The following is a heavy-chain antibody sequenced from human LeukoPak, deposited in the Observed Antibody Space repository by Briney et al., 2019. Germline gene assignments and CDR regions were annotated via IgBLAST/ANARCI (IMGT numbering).Heavy chain of an antibody. CDR2: ISYDGSNK. D-gene: IGHD4-23*01. Sequence: GGSLRLSCAASGFTFSSYAMHWVRQAPGKGLEWVAVISYDGSNKYYADSVKGRFTISRDNSKNTLYLQMNSLRAEDTAVYYCARDLTPGGPYDYYFDYWGQGTLVTVSS. V-gene: IGHV3-30*04. CDR1: GFTFSSYA. J-gene: IGHJ4*02. CDR3: ARDLTPGGPYDYYFDY.